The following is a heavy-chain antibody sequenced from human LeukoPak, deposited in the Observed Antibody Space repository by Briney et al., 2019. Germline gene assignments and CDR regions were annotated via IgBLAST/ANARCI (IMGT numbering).Heavy chain of an antibody. J-gene: IGHJ1*01. V-gene: IGHV3-23*01. CDR2: ISGSGGST. Sequence: GGSLRLSCAASGFTFSSYAMSWVRQAPGKGLEWVSAISGSGGSTYSADSGKGRFTISRDNSKNTLYLQMNSLRAEDTAVYYCAKDPPGIAVAGPEYFQHWGQGTLVTVSS. D-gene: IGHD6-19*01. CDR3: AKDPPGIAVAGPEYFQH. CDR1: GFTFSSYA.